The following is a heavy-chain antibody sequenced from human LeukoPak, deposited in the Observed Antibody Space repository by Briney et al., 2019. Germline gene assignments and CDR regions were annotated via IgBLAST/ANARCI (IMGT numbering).Heavy chain of an antibody. CDR1: GGTFSSYA. V-gene: IGHV1-69*13. D-gene: IGHD4-23*01. CDR3: AREIVTTVVTLGYYYMDV. Sequence: SVKVSCKASGGTFSSYAISWVRQAPGQGLEWMGGIIPIFGTANYAQKFQGRVTITADESTSTAYMELSSLRSEDTAVYYCAREIVTTVVTLGYYYMDVWGKGTTVTVSS. CDR2: IIPIFGTA. J-gene: IGHJ6*03.